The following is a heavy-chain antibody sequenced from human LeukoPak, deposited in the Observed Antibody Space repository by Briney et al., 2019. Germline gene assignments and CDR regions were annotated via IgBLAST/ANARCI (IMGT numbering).Heavy chain of an antibody. J-gene: IGHJ4*02. CDR1: GGSFSIYY. V-gene: IGHV4-59*08. D-gene: IGHD6-6*01. CDR3: ARYSSSSLGAGGFDY. Sequence: NSSETLSLTCTVSGGSFSIYYWSWIRQPPGKGLEWIGYIYYSGSTNYNPSLKSRVTMLVDTSKNQFSLKLSSVTAADTAVYYCARYSSSSLGAGGFDYWGQGILVPVSS. CDR2: IYYSGST.